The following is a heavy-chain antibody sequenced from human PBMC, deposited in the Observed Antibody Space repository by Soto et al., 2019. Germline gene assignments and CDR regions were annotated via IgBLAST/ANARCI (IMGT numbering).Heavy chain of an antibody. CDR2: INTYNGQT. D-gene: IGHD3-3*01. CDR1: GYTFMNYG. V-gene: IGHV1-18*01. CDR3: VRDVIWSATLIWGVVARSFDI. J-gene: IGHJ3*02. Sequence: QLVQSGAEVRKPGASVNVSCRTSGYTFMNYGVSWVRQAPGQGLVWMGWINTYNGQTNVAQNFQGRVTLSSDASARTVYMELMSLRSDDTAMYFCVRDVIWSATLIWGVVARSFDIWGQGTPVTVSS.